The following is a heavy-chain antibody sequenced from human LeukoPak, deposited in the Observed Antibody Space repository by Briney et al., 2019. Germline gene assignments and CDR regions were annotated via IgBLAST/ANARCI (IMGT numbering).Heavy chain of an antibody. D-gene: IGHD3-16*01. J-gene: IGHJ2*01. CDR2: IGDTGRAK. CDR3: AREAAWGNWYFDL. CDR1: GFTFSRHG. Sequence: GGSLRLSCAASGFTFSRHGMHWVRQAPGKGLEWVAVIGDTGRAKYYADSVEGRFTASRDNSKNTLYLEMNSLRYDDTALYYCAREAAWGNWYFDLWGRGTLVTVSS. V-gene: IGHV3-30*03.